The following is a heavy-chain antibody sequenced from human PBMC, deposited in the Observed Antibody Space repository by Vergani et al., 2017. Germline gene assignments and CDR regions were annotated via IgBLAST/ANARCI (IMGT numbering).Heavy chain of an antibody. CDR3: ARVYTETNGHLYYYYYIDV. D-gene: IGHD2-8*01. V-gene: IGHV4-34*01. CDR1: GGSFTSYH. Sequence: QVQLQQWGGGLLKPSETLSLTCVVNGGSFTSYHWTWIRQSPGEGLEWVGDVDHTGRPDYNPSLKSRLTMSVDKSRNQFSLTLNSVTATDTAIYFCARVYTETNGHLYYYYYIDVWGQGTAVTVS. J-gene: IGHJ6*03. CDR2: VDHTGRP.